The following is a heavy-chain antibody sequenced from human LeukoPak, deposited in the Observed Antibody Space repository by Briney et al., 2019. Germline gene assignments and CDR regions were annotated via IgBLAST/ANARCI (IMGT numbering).Heavy chain of an antibody. J-gene: IGHJ4*02. V-gene: IGHV3-9*01. D-gene: IGHD3-16*02. CDR2: ITWNSDFI. Sequence: PGGSLRLSCAASVFKFGDYAMRSVRQVPGKGLEWVAGITWNSDFIAFADSLKGRFSISRDNGKNSLFLQMNSLTPEDTAFYYCSKDIADYAWEKYRHFDKWGQGALVTVSS. CDR3: SKDIADYAWEKYRHFDK. CDR1: VFKFGDYA.